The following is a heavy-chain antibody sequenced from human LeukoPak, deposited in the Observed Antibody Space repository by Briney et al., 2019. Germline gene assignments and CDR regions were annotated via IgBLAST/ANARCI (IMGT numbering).Heavy chain of an antibody. J-gene: IGHJ5*02. CDR2: INPNSGGT. CDR3: ARARLLGAMFPSRKNWFDP. V-gene: IGHV1-2*02. D-gene: IGHD1-26*01. Sequence: ASVEVSCKASGYTFTGYYMHWVRQAPGQGLEWMGWINPNSGGTNYAQKFQGRVTMTRDTSISTAYMELSRLRSDDTAVYYCARARLLGAMFPSRKNWFDPWGQGTLVTVSS. CDR1: GYTFTGYY.